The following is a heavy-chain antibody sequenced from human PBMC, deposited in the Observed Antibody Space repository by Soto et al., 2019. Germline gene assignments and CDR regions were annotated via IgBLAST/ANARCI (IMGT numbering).Heavy chain of an antibody. CDR2: IIPIFGTA. V-gene: IGHV1-69*13. CDR1: GGTFSSYA. CDR3: ARVEGSYGDYVNNWFDP. Sequence: SVKVSCKASGGTFSSYAISWVRQAPGQGLEWMGGIIPIFGTANYAQKFQGRVTITADESTSTAYMELSSLRSEDTAVYYCARVEGSYGDYVNNWFDPWGQGTLVTVSS. J-gene: IGHJ5*02. D-gene: IGHD4-17*01.